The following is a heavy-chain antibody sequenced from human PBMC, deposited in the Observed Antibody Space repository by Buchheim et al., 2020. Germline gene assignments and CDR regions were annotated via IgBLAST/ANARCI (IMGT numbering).Heavy chain of an antibody. Sequence: EVQLVDSGGDLVQPGGSLRLSCEASGFTFSDYWMSWVRQAPGKGPEWVASIKQEGSERHYVDSVKGRFTTSRDNGRKSVSLQMNSLRGEDTAVYYCARGRRHFDYWGQGTL. CDR2: IKQEGSER. J-gene: IGHJ4*02. CDR1: GFTFSDYW. V-gene: IGHV3-7*04. CDR3: ARGRRHFDY.